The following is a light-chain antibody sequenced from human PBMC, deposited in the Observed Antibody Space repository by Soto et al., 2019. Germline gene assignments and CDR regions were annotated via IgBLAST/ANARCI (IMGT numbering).Light chain of an antibody. V-gene: IGLV1-40*01. CDR2: GNN. J-gene: IGLJ1*01. CDR1: SSNIGAGFD. Sequence: QSVLTQSPSVSGAPGQRVSISCTGTSSNIGAGFDVHWYQQLPGTAPKLLIYGNNNRPSVVPDRFSGSKSGTSASLAITGLQAEDEADYYCQSYDSSLSGGSVFGTGTKLTVL. CDR3: QSYDSSLSGGSV.